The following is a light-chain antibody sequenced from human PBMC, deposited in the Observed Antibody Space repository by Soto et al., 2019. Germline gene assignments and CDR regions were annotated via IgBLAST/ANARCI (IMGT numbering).Light chain of an antibody. J-gene: IGLJ3*02. CDR3: AAWDDSLNGWV. Sequence: QSVLTQPPSASGTPGQRVTISCSGSRASIGSNTVTWYQHLPGAAPKLLVYNNNQRPSGVPDRFSGSKSDTSASLAISGLQSEDEADYYCAAWDDSLNGWVFGGGTQLTVL. CDR1: RASIGSNT. CDR2: NNN. V-gene: IGLV1-44*01.